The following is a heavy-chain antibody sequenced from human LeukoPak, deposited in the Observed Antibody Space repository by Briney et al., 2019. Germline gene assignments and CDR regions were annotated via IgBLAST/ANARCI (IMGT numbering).Heavy chain of an antibody. CDR3: ARALRMATIPGVNMNYFDY. Sequence: GASVKVSCKASGYTFTSYYMHWVRQAPGQGLEWMGIINLIGGSTIYAQKFQGRVTMTRDTSTSTVYMELSSLRSEDTAVYYCARALRMATIPGVNMNYFDYWGQGTLVTVSS. V-gene: IGHV1-46*01. D-gene: IGHD5-24*01. J-gene: IGHJ4*02. CDR1: GYTFTSYY. CDR2: INLIGGST.